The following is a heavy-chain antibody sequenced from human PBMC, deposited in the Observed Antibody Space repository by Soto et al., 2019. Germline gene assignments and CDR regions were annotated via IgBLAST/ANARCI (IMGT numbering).Heavy chain of an antibody. Sequence: GESLKISCKGSGYSFTNSWINWVRQMPGKGLEWMGRIDPRDSYANYSPSFQGHVTISADKSISTAYLQWSSLKASDTAMYYCARLGWELLRQRVYWFDPWGQGTLVTVSS. CDR1: GYSFTNSW. CDR2: IDPRDSYA. CDR3: ARLGWELLRQRVYWFDP. J-gene: IGHJ5*02. V-gene: IGHV5-10-1*01. D-gene: IGHD1-26*01.